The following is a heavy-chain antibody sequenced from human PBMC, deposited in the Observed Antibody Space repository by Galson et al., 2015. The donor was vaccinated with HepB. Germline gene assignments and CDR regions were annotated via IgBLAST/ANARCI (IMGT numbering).Heavy chain of an antibody. CDR3: VREKFGSPGGMDV. D-gene: IGHD3-16*01. Sequence: SCKASGGTFSSYGISWVRQAPGQGLEWIANVYYTGSTYYNPSLKSRVTISVDTSKNQFSLKLSSVTAADTAVYYCVREKFGSPGGMDVWGQGTTVTVSS. CDR1: GGTFSSYGI. J-gene: IGHJ6*02. CDR2: VYYTGST. V-gene: IGHV4-31*03.